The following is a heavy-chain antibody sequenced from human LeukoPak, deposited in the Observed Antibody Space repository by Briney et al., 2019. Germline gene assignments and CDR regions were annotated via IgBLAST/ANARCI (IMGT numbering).Heavy chain of an antibody. V-gene: IGHV1-2*02. CDR3: ARDRYGDGFAHFDY. Sequence: GASVKDSCKASGYTFTSYAMHWVRQAPGQELVWMGWITPSGGTNYPQKLQGRVAITWDTSITTAYMDLSRRTSDDTAVYYCARDRYGDGFAHFDYWGQGALVTVSS. J-gene: IGHJ4*02. CDR1: GYTFTSYA. CDR2: ITPSGGT. D-gene: IGHD5-24*01.